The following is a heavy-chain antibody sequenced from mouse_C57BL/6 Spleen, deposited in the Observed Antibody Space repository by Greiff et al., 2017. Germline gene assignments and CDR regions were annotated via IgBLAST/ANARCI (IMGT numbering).Heavy chain of an antibody. CDR1: GYTFTDYY. CDR2: INPNNGGT. J-gene: IGHJ1*03. Sequence: VQLQQSGPELVKPGASVKISCKASGYTFTDYYMNWVKQSHGKSLEWIGDINPNNGGTSYNQKFKGKATLTVDKSSSTAYMELRSLTSEDSAVYYCARGGLYYWYFDVWGTGTTVTVSS. CDR3: ARGGLYYWYFDV. V-gene: IGHV1-26*01. D-gene: IGHD2-12*01.